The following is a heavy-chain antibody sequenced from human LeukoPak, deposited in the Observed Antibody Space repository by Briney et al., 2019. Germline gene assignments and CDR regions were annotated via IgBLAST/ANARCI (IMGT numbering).Heavy chain of an antibody. V-gene: IGHV3-23*01. CDR3: ARRGNYYYYMDV. CDR1: GFTFSSYD. Sequence: GGSLRLSCAASGFTFSSYDMSWVRQAPGKGLEWVSAISDSGGSTYCVDSVKGRFTISRDNSKNTLYLQMNSLRAEDTAVYYCARRGNYYYYMDVWGKGTTVTISS. D-gene: IGHD3-16*01. CDR2: ISDSGGST. J-gene: IGHJ6*03.